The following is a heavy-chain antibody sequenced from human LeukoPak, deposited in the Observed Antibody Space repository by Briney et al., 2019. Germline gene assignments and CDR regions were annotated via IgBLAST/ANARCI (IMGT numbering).Heavy chain of an antibody. V-gene: IGHV4-4*02. CDR1: GGSISSSNW. D-gene: IGHD2-2*01. J-gene: IGHJ4*02. CDR2: IYHSGST. CDR3: ATLGYCSSTSCWAY. Sequence: SETLSLTCAVSGGSISSSNWWSWVRQPPGKGLEWIGEIYHSGSTNYNPSLKSRVTISVDKSKNQFSLKLSSVTAADTAVYYWATLGYCSSTSCWAYWGQGTLVTVSS.